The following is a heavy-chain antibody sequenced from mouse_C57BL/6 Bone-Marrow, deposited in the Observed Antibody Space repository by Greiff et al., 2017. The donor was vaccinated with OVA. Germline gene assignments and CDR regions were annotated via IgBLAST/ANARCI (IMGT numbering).Heavy chain of an antibody. V-gene: IGHV5-9*01. CDR3: ARRGNSNYVYFDY. J-gene: IGHJ2*01. CDR1: GFTFSSST. CDR2: ISGGGGNT. D-gene: IGHD2-5*01. Sequence: EVQGVESGGGLVKPGGSLKLSCAASGFTFSSSTMSWVRQTPEKRLEWVATISGGGGNTYYPDSVKGRFTISRDNAKNTLYLQMSSLRSEDTALYYCARRGNSNYVYFDYWGQGTTLTVSS.